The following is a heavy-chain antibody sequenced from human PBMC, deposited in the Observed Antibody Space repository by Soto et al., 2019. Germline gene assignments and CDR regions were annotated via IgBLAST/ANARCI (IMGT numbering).Heavy chain of an antibody. V-gene: IGHV3-74*01. CDR3: VRTSLVVAAATREDY. CDR1: GFTFSSYW. CDR2: INSDGSSK. D-gene: IGHD2-15*01. J-gene: IGHJ4*02. Sequence: EVQLLESGGGLVQPGGSLRLSCAASGFTFSSYWMHWVRQAPGKGLVWVSRINSDGSSKSYADSVKGRFTISRDNAKNTLYLRMNSLRAEDTAVYYCVRTSLVVAAATREDYWGQGTLVTVSS.